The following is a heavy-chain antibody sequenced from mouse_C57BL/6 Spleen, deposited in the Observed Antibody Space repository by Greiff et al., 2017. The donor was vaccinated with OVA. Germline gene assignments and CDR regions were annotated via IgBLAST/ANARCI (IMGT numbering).Heavy chain of an antibody. J-gene: IGHJ2*01. CDR1: GYAFSSSW. V-gene: IGHV1-82*01. CDR3: ARLGGSSPYFDY. D-gene: IGHD1-1*01. Sequence: VKLMESGPELVKPGASVKISCKASGYAFSSSWMNWVKQRPGKGLEWIGRIYPGDGDTNYNGKFKGKATLTADKSSSTAYMQLSSLTSEDSAVYFCARLGGSSPYFDYWGQGTTLTVSS. CDR2: IYPGDGDT.